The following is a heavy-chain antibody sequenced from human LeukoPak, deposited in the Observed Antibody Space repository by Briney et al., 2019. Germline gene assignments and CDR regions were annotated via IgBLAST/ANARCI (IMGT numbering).Heavy chain of an antibody. CDR1: GFTFGDYA. V-gene: IGHV3-49*03. D-gene: IGHD1-1*01. J-gene: IGHJ4*02. CDR2: IRSKAYGETA. Sequence: PGGSLRLSCTVSGFTFGDYAMSWIRQAPGKGLEWVGFIRSKAYGETADYAASVKGRFTISRDDSKAIAYLQMNSLKTEDTAVYHCTRDRGAYNLYDYWGQGTLDTVSS. CDR3: TRDRGAYNLYDY.